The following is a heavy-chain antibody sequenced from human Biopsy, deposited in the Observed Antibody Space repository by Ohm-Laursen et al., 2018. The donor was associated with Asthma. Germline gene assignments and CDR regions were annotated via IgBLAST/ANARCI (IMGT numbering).Heavy chain of an antibody. CDR3: AKRRGYSGHDNDY. V-gene: IGHV3-30*18. CDR2: ISYDGNHK. CDR1: GFMFRSFG. J-gene: IGHJ4*02. D-gene: IGHD5-12*01. Sequence: SLKLSCAATGFMFRSFGMHWVRQAPGKGLEWVAVISYDGNHKFYEDSVKGRFTISRDNSKNTLYLQMNSLRTEDTAVYYCAKRRGYSGHDNDYWGQGTLVSVSS.